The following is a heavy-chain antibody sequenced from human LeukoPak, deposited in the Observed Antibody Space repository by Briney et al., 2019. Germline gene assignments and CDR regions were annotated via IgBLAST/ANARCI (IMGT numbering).Heavy chain of an antibody. CDR1: GFTFSSYA. CDR2: ISASGGST. Sequence: GGSLRLSCAASGFTFSSYAMSWVRQAPGKGLEWVSAISASGGSTYYADSVKGRFTISRDNSKNTLYLQMNSLRAEDTAVYYCAIHPRQWLVVEFDYWGQGTLVTVSS. CDR3: AIHPRQWLVVEFDY. J-gene: IGHJ4*02. V-gene: IGHV3-23*01. D-gene: IGHD6-19*01.